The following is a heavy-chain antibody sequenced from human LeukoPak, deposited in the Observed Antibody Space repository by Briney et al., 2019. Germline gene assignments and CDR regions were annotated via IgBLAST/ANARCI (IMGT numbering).Heavy chain of an antibody. Sequence: DSVKVSCKTSVYSFTTYHINWVRQASGQGIEWLGWMNPNTIYRGYAQTFQGRLSITSVTSISTAYMELGSLKSDDTAVYLCARTTSFTAAGYDCWGQVALV. V-gene: IGHV1-8*03. J-gene: IGHJ4*02. CDR1: VYSFTTYH. CDR2: MNPNTIYR. CDR3: ARTTSFTAAGYDC. D-gene: IGHD6-25*01.